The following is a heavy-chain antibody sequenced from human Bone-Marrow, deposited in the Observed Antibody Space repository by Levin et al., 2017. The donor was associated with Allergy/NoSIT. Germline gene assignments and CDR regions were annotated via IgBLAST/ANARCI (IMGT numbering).Heavy chain of an antibody. J-gene: IGHJ5*02. CDR3: TRRGWNVLGHYFDL. V-gene: IGHV4-4*02. CDR1: GASVGSGNW. Sequence: SETLSLTCAVSGASVGSGNWWNWVRRPPGKVLEWFGEVYTNGGSNYNTSLKSRVTISMDKSKNQFSLTLRSVTAADTAVYYCTRRGWNVLGHYFDLWGQGAQVTVSS. D-gene: IGHD1-1*01. CDR2: VYTNGGS.